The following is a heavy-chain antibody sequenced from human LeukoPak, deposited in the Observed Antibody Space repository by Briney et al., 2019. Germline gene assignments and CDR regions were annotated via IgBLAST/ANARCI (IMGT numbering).Heavy chain of an antibody. CDR3: ARDRELRWFGDFDY. J-gene: IGHJ4*02. V-gene: IGHV3-48*04. Sequence: GGSLRLSCAASGFTFSSYSMNWVRQAPGKGLEWVSYISSSSSTIYYADSVKGRFTISRDNAKNSLYLQMNGLRAEDTAVYYCARDRELRWFGDFDYWGQGTLVTVSS. CDR2: ISSSSSTI. CDR1: GFTFSSYS. D-gene: IGHD3-10*01.